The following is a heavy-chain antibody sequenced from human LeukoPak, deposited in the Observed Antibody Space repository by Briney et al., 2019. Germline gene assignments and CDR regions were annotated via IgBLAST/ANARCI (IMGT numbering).Heavy chain of an antibody. CDR3: ARPSSGSYSRDGFDY. D-gene: IGHD3-10*01. V-gene: IGHV1-2*02. Sequence: ASVKVSCKASGYTFTGYHMHWVRQAPGQGLEWMGWINPNSGGTNSAQKFQGRVTMTRDTSISTAYMELSSLRSDDTAVYYCARPSSGSYSRDGFDYWGQGTLVTVSS. J-gene: IGHJ4*02. CDR1: GYTFTGYH. CDR2: INPNSGGT.